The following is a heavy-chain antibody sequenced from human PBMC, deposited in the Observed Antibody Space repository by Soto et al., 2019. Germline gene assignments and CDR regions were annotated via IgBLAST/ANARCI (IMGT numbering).Heavy chain of an antibody. V-gene: IGHV3-30*18. CDR3: AKDLQSYGDYDYYCYGMDV. J-gene: IGHJ6*02. D-gene: IGHD4-17*01. Sequence: QAQLVESGGGEVQPGRSLTISCAASGFTFSTYGMHWVRQTPGKGLEWVAVISYDGTNKFYSDSVKGRFTISRDNFKNPMTLQMNSLRADDTAVYSCAKDLQSYGDYDYYCYGMDVWGLGTRVTVSS. CDR1: GFTFSTYG. CDR2: ISYDGTNK.